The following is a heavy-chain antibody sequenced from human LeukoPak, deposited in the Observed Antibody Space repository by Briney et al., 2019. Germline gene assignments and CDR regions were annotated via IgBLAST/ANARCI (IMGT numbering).Heavy chain of an antibody. D-gene: IGHD5-24*01. V-gene: IGHV1-69*05. CDR1: GGTFSSYA. J-gene: IGHJ4*02. CDR2: IIPIFGTA. CDR3: ARGEETATSYDY. Sequence: SVRVSCKASGGTFSSYAISWVRQAPGQGLEWMGGIIPIFGTANYAQKFQGRVTITTDESTSTAYMELSSLRSEDTAVYCCARGEETATSYDYWGQGTLVTVSS.